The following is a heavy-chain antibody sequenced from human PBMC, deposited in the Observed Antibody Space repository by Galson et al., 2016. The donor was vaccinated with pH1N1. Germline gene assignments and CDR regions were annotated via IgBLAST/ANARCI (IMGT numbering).Heavy chain of an antibody. CDR3: ARETPYSSGSGYYYGMDV. D-gene: IGHD6-19*01. J-gene: IGHJ6*01. CDR1: GFTFSTYA. CDR2: TSYDGSNK. Sequence: SLRLSCAASGFTFSTYAMHWVRQAPGKGLEWVALTSYDGSNKYYADSVKGRFTISRDNSKNTLYLEMNSLRAEDTAVYYCARETPYSSGSGYYYGMDVWGQGTTVTVSS. V-gene: IGHV3-30-3*01.